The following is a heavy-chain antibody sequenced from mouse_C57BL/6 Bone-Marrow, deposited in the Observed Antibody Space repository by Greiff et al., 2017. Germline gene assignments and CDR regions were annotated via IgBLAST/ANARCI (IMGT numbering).Heavy chain of an antibody. Sequence: QVQLKQPGTELVKPGASVKLSCKASGYTFTSYWMPWVKQRPGQGLEWIGNINPSNGGTNYNEKFKSKATLTVDKSSSTAYMQLSSLTSEDSAVYYCARPIDYSEGFADWGQGTLVTVSA. D-gene: IGHD2-12*01. CDR3: ARPIDYSEGFAD. CDR1: GYTFTSYW. V-gene: IGHV1-53*01. CDR2: INPSNGGT. J-gene: IGHJ3*01.